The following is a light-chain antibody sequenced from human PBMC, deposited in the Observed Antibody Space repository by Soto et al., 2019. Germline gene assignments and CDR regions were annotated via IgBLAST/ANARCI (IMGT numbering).Light chain of an antibody. J-gene: IGKJ5*01. CDR3: QQRSNWIT. V-gene: IGKV3-11*01. CDR2: DAS. Sequence: EIVLTQSPATLSLSPGERATLSCRASQSVSSYLAWYQQKPGQAPRLLIYDASNRATGIPARFSGSGSGTDFTLTISILEHEDFAVYYCQQRSNWITFGQGTRLEIK. CDR1: QSVSSY.